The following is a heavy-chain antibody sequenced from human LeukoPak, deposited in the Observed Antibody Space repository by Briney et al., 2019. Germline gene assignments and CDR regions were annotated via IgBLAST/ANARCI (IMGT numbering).Heavy chain of an antibody. D-gene: IGHD3-9*01. J-gene: IGHJ4*02. CDR2: ISGSGGST. V-gene: IGHV3-23*01. Sequence: GGSLRLSCAASGFTFSSYAMSWVRQAPGKGLEWVSAISGSGGSTYYADSVKGRFTISRDNSKNTLYLQMNSLRAEDTAVYYCAKRRLRYFDYSTDYWGQGTLVTVSS. CDR1: GFTFSSYA. CDR3: AKRRLRYFDYSTDY.